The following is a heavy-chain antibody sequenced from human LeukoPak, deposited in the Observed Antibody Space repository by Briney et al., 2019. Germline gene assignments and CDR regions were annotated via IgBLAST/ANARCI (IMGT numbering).Heavy chain of an antibody. Sequence: PSETLSLTCTVSGGSISSYYWSWIRQPPGKGLEWIGYIFYSGSTNYNPSLKSRVTISVDTSKNQFSLKLSSVTAADTAVYYCARSKDILTGYCFDYWGQGTLVTVSS. CDR1: GGSISSYY. CDR2: IFYSGST. CDR3: ARSKDILTGYCFDY. V-gene: IGHV4-59*01. D-gene: IGHD3-9*01. J-gene: IGHJ4*02.